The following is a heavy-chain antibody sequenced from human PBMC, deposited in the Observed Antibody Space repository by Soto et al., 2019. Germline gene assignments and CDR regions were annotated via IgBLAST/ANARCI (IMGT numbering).Heavy chain of an antibody. V-gene: IGHV1-2*02. CDR1: GHGFTGHY. Sequence: QVQLVQSGAEVKKPGASVKVSCKVSGHGFTGHYMHWVRQAPGQGLEWMGWISPNSGDTNYARKFQGRVTMTRDTSIKTVYMELSSLRSDDTAVYYCARAQIGFLDWLPDNYYYGMDVWGQGTTVTVSS. CDR2: ISPNSGDT. J-gene: IGHJ6*02. CDR3: ARAQIGFLDWLPDNYYYGMDV. D-gene: IGHD3-3*02.